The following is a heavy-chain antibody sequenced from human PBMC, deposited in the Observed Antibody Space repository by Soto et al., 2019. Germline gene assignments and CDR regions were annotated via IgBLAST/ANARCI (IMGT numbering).Heavy chain of an antibody. D-gene: IGHD1-26*01. J-gene: IGHJ6*02. CDR3: ARGDGRGSTGFYYYSGMDV. CDR1: GFTFNNYF. V-gene: IGHV1-46*02. Sequence: QVQLVQSGAEVKKPGASVKVSCKASGFTFNNYFFHWVRQAPRQGLEWMGIISPYDGSTNYEQSFQGRGTMTSDTSTSTVYMELSSLRSEDTAVYYCARGDGRGSTGFYYYSGMDVWGHGTTVTVSS. CDR2: ISPYDGST.